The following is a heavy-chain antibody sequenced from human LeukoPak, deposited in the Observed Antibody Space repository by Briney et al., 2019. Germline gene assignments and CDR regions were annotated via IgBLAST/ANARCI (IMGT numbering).Heavy chain of an antibody. CDR1: GFTFINAW. D-gene: IGHD3-10*01. V-gene: IGHV3-15*01. J-gene: IGHJ4*02. CDR3: TTELTIRGFGIDF. CDR2: IKSKTDGGRA. Sequence: GGSLRLSCAASGFTFINAWMHWVRQAPGKGLEWVGRIKSKTDGGRAAYAAPVKGRFTISRDDSKTTLFLLMNSLKPEDTAVYYCTTELTIRGFGIDFWGQGTLVTVSS.